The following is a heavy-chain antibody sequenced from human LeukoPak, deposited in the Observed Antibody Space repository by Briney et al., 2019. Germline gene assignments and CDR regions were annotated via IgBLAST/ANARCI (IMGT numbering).Heavy chain of an antibody. D-gene: IGHD2-15*01. CDR2: IKPDGGEK. J-gene: IGHJ4*02. Sequence: GGSLRLSCAASGYTFSSYRMTWVRQAPGKGLEWVASIKPDGGEKYYVDSVKGRFTISRDTAKNSLYLQMNSLRAEDTAVYYCARGSSWSFDYWGQGTLVTVSS. CDR1: GYTFSSYR. CDR3: ARGSSWSFDY. V-gene: IGHV3-7*01.